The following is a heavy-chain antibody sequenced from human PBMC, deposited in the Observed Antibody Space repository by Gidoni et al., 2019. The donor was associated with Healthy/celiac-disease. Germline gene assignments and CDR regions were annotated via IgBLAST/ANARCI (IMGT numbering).Heavy chain of an antibody. J-gene: IGHJ4*02. CDR3: ARVLKGY. CDR2: ISYDGSNK. CDR1: GFTFSSYA. Sequence: QVQLVASGGGVVQPGRSLRHSCAASGFTFSSYAMHWVRQAPGKGLEWVAVISYDGSNKYYADSVKGRFTISRDNSKNTLYLQMNSLRAEDTAVYYCARVLKGYWGQGTLVTVSS. V-gene: IGHV3-30*04.